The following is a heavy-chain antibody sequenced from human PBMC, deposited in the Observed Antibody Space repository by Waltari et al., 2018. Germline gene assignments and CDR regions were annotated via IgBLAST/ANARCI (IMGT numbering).Heavy chain of an antibody. CDR1: GYTFTGYY. V-gene: IGHV1-2*02. J-gene: IGHJ6*02. D-gene: IGHD6-13*01. Sequence: QVQLVQSGAEVKKPGASVKVSCKASGYTFTGYYMHWVRQAPGQGLEWIGWINPNIGGTNYAQKFQGRVTMTRDTSISTAYMELSRLRSDDTAVYYCARDGIASRMDVWGQGTTVTVSS. CDR2: INPNIGGT. CDR3: ARDGIASRMDV.